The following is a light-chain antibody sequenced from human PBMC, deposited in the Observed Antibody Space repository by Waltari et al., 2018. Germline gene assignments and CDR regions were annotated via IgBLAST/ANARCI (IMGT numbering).Light chain of an antibody. Sequence: EIVMTQSPATLSVSPGERATLPCRASQSVSSNLAWYQQKPGQAPRPLIYGASTRATGIPARFSGSGSGTEFTLTISSLQSEDFAVYYCQQYNNWPRALTFGGGTKVEIK. J-gene: IGKJ4*01. CDR2: GAS. CDR1: QSVSSN. CDR3: QQYNNWPRALT. V-gene: IGKV3-15*01.